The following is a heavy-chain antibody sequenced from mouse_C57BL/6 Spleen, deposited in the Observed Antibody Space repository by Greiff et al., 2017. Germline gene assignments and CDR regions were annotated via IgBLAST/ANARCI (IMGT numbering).Heavy chain of an antibody. Sequence: VQLVESGPELVKPGASVKISCKASGYAFSSSWMNWVKQRPGKGLEWIGRIYPGDGDTNYNGKFKGKATLTADKSSSTAYMQLSSLTSEDSAVYFCARSEGYDVGAMDYWGQGTSVTVSS. J-gene: IGHJ4*01. CDR3: ARSEGYDVGAMDY. CDR1: GYAFSSSW. D-gene: IGHD2-2*01. CDR2: IYPGDGDT. V-gene: IGHV1-82*01.